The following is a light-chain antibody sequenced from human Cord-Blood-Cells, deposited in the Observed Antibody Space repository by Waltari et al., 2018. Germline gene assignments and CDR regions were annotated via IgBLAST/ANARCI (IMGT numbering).Light chain of an antibody. J-gene: IGLJ1*01. CDR3: CSYAGSSTYV. Sequence: QSALTQPASVSGSPGQSITISCTGTSSDVVSYNIVSWYQQHPGKAPKLMIYAVSKRPSGFSNRFSGSKSGNTASLTISGLQAEYEADYYCCSYAGSSTYVFGTGTKVTVL. CDR1: SSDVVSYNI. V-gene: IGLV2-23*02. CDR2: AVS.